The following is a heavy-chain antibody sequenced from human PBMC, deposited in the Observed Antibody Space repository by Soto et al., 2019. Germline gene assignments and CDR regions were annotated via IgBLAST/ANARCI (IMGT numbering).Heavy chain of an antibody. CDR2: IGARSDI. J-gene: IGHJ6*02. CDR3: AREETAWPLAYGLDV. V-gene: IGHV3-21*01. D-gene: IGHD2-21*02. CDR1: GFTFSRYS. Sequence: GGSLRLSCAGSGFTFSRYSMHWVRQAPGKGLEWVSSIGARSDIYYADSVKGRFTISRDNAKNSLSLQMNSLRAEDTGVYYCAREETAWPLAYGLDVWGQGTTVTVSS.